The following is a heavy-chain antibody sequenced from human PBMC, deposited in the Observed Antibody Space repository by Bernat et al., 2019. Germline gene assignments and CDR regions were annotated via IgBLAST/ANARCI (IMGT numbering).Heavy chain of an antibody. Sequence: DVQLMESGGDLVQPGGSLRLSCAASGFTFSDSGMSWVRLPPGKGLEWVSTISSEGENTHYAGSVQGRFTISRDNSQSTLYLQMDSLGAEDAAIYYCAKVSAPYFDYWGQGALVTVSS. D-gene: IGHD3-16*01. V-gene: IGHV3-23*01. CDR3: AKVSAPYFDY. CDR1: GFTFSDSG. J-gene: IGHJ4*02. CDR2: ISSEGENT.